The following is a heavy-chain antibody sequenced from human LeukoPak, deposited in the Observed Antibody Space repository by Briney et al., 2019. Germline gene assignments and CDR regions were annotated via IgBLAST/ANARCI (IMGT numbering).Heavy chain of an antibody. D-gene: IGHD6-19*01. J-gene: IGHJ6*03. Sequence: GASVKVSCKASGYTFTDYYMHWVRQAPGQGLEWMGWINPNSGGTNYAQKFQGRVAMTRDTSISTAYMELSSLRTEDTAVYYCARGQVGSGWYSPWYYYYMDVWGKGTTVTVSS. CDR3: ARGQVGSGWYSPWYYYYMDV. CDR1: GYTFTDYY. CDR2: INPNSGGT. V-gene: IGHV1-2*02.